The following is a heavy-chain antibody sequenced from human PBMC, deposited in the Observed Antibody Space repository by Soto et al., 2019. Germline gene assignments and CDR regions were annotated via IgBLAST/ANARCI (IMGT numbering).Heavy chain of an antibody. CDR3: ARAGVYDNRGSYINDAFEI. CDR2: IYSSGST. D-gene: IGHD3-22*01. V-gene: IGHV3-53*01. CDR1: GFIVSSNY. Sequence: EVQLVESGGDLIRPGGSLRLSCAASGFIVSSNYMNWVRQAPGKGLEWVSVIYSSGSTYYADSVKGRFTISRDSSKNTVYLQMNSLRAEDTAVYFCARAGVYDNRGSYINDAFEIWGQGTMVTVSS. J-gene: IGHJ3*02.